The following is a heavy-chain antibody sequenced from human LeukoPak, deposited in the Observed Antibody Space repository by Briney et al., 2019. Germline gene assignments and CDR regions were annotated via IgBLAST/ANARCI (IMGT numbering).Heavy chain of an antibody. D-gene: IGHD3-22*01. J-gene: IGHJ4*02. CDR3: ARTTYYYDSSGYYYLYYFDY. V-gene: IGHV4-38-2*02. CDR1: GYSISSGYY. Sequence: PSETLSLTCTVSGYSISSGYYWGWIRQSPGKGLEWIGSIYHSGSTYYNPSLKSRVTISVDTSKDQFSLKLSSVTAADTAVYYCARTTYYYDSSGYYYLYYFDYWGQGTLVTVSS. CDR2: IYHSGST.